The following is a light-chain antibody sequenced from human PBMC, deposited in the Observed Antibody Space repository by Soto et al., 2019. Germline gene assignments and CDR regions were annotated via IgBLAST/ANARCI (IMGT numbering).Light chain of an antibody. CDR2: DVS. J-gene: IGLJ1*01. CDR3: SSSTSRSTYV. Sequence: QSARTQPGSVSGSPGQSITISCTGTSSYVGGYNYVSWYQQHPGKAPKLMIYDVSNRPSGVSNRFSGSKSGNTASLTISGLQAEDEADYYCSSSTSRSTYVFGSGTKVTVL. V-gene: IGLV2-14*03. CDR1: SSYVGGYNY.